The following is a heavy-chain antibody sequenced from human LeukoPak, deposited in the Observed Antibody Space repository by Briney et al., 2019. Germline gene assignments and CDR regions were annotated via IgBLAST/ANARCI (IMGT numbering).Heavy chain of an antibody. V-gene: IGHV4-31*03. Sequence: PSETLSLTCTVSGGSISSGGYYWSWIRQHPGKGLEWIGYIYYSGSTYYNPSLKSRVTISVDTSKNQFSLKLSSVTAADTAVYYCARGFWSGYYTPFDYWGQGTLVTVSS. CDR2: IYYSGST. J-gene: IGHJ4*02. D-gene: IGHD3-3*01. CDR1: GGSISSGGYY. CDR3: ARGFWSGYYTPFDY.